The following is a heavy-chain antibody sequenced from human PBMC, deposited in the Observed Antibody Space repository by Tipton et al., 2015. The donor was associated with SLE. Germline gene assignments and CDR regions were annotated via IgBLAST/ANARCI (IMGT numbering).Heavy chain of an antibody. CDR1: GYTFIHKG. V-gene: IGHV1-18*01. CDR2: ISVYNGYT. CDR3: ARVVVGAFDY. Sequence: QVQLVQSGVEVKKPGASVKVSCKASGYTFIHKGISWVRQAPGQGLEFMGWISVYNGYTNYAQKFQGRVTLTTDTSTSTACMELRSLRSDDTAVYYCARVVVGAFDYWGQGTLVTVSS. D-gene: IGHD2-15*01. J-gene: IGHJ4*02.